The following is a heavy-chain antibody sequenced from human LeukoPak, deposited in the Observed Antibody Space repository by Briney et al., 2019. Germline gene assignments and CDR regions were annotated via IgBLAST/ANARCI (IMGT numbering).Heavy chain of an antibody. J-gene: IGHJ1*01. Sequence: GGSLRLSCSASGFTFSSYAMHWVRQAPGKGLEYVSAISSNGGSTYYADSVKGRFTISRDNSKNTLYLQMSSLRAEDTAVYYCVKDTAAAGTSFQHWGQGTLVTVSS. CDR2: ISSNGGST. CDR3: VKDTAAAGTSFQH. CDR1: GFTFSSYA. D-gene: IGHD6-13*01. V-gene: IGHV3-64D*06.